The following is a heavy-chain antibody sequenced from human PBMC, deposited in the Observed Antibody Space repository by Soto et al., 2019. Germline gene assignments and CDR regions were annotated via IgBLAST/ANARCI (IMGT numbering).Heavy chain of an antibody. Sequence: QVQLVESGGGVVQPGRSLRLSCAASGFTFSRYGMHWVRQAPGKGLEWVAVIWYDGANKFYADSVKGRFTISRDNSKNTLYLQMNSLRAEETAVEFCARDPENDGSGGYPTVWGQGTLVTVSS. CDR1: GFTFSRYG. V-gene: IGHV3-33*01. CDR3: ARDPENDGSGGYPTV. CDR2: IWYDGANK. J-gene: IGHJ4*02. D-gene: IGHD3-10*01.